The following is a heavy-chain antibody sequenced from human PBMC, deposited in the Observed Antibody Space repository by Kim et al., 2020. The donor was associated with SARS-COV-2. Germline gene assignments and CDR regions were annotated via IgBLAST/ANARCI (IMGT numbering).Heavy chain of an antibody. Sequence: SETLSLTCSVSGGSISNYYWSWIRQPAWKGLEWIGRIHRTEGANYNPSLSSRVTVSVDTSRKQFSLKVNSVTAADTAIYYCAREGDSSGYHYWWDFWGQGTRVTVSS. CDR1: GGSISNYY. CDR2: IHRTEGA. J-gene: IGHJ4*02. D-gene: IGHD3-22*01. V-gene: IGHV4-4*07. CDR3: AREGDSSGYHYWWDF.